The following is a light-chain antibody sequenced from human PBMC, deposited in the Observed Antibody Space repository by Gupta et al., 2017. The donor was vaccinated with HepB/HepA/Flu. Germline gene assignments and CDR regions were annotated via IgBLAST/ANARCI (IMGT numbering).Light chain of an antibody. J-gene: IGKJ4*01. CDR2: DAS. CDR1: QSISSY. Sequence: IVLTQSPAVVSLSPGERATLSCRASQSISSYLAWYQQKHGQAPRPVIYDASNRATAIPARFSGSGCGTDFTFTITSRDPEDFALSYCQLRSVWHSIAFGSWTKVEMK. CDR3: QLRSVWHSIA. V-gene: IGKV3D-11*02.